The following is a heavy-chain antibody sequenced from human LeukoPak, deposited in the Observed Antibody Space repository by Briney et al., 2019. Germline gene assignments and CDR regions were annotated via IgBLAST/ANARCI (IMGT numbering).Heavy chain of an antibody. D-gene: IGHD3-10*01. CDR1: GGSISSSSYY. CDR2: IYYSGST. Sequence: PSETLSLTCTVSGGSISSSSYYWGWIRQPPGKGLEWIGSIYYSGSTYYNPSLKSRVTISVGTSKNQFSLKLSSVTAADTAVYYCARDLNYYGSGSYSYYFDYWGQGTLVTVSS. CDR3: ARDLNYYGSGSYSYYFDY. V-gene: IGHV4-39*07. J-gene: IGHJ4*02.